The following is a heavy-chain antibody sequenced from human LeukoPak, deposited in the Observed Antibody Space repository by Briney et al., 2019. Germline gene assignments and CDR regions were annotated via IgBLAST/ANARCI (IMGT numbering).Heavy chain of an antibody. CDR2: INSDGSST. D-gene: IGHD5-24*01. Sequence: GGSLRLSCAASGFTFSSYWMHWVRQAPGKGLVWVSRINSDGSSTRNADSVKGRFTISRDNAKNTLYLQMNSLKAEDTAVYYWASGDGHAFNVWGQGTMVTVSS. CDR3: ASGDGHAFNV. CDR1: GFTFSSYW. J-gene: IGHJ3*01. V-gene: IGHV3-74*01.